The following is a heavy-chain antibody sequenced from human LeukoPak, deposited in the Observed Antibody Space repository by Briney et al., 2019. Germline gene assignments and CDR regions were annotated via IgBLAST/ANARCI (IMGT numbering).Heavy chain of an antibody. J-gene: IGHJ4*02. D-gene: IGHD3-10*01. V-gene: IGHV1-2*02. CDR1: GHTFTGYY. CDR3: ARDLSLLLWFGELLSSEGIDY. Sequence: ASVKVSCKASGHTFTGYYMHWVRHAPGQGLEWIRWSNPNSGGTNYAQKFHGRVTMTRDTSISTAYMELSRLRSDDTAVYYCARDLSLLLWFGELLSSEGIDYWGQGTLVTVSS. CDR2: SNPNSGGT.